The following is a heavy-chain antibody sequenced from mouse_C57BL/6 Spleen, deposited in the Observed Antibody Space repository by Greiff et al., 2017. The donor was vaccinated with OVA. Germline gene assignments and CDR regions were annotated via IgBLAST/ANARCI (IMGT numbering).Heavy chain of an antibody. V-gene: IGHV5-6*01. CDR1: GFTFSSYG. CDR3: AREGSTMVTRNFDV. J-gene: IGHJ1*03. Sequence: EVMLVESGGDLVKPGGSLKLSCAASGFTFSSYGMSWVRQTPDKRLEWVATISSGGSYTYYPDSVKGRFTISRDNAKNTLYLQMSSLKSEDTAMYYCAREGSTMVTRNFDVWGTGTTVTVSS. CDR2: ISSGGSYT. D-gene: IGHD2-2*01.